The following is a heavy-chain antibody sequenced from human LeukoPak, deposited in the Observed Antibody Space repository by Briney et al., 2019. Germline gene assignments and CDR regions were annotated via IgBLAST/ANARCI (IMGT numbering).Heavy chain of an antibody. J-gene: IGHJ3*02. Sequence: GRSLRLSCAASGFTFDDYAMHWVRQAPGKGLEWVSGISWNSGSIGYADSVKGRFTISRDNAKNSLYLQMNSLRAEDTAVYYCARDPTGDPAFDIWGQGTKVAVSS. CDR1: GFTFDDYA. CDR2: ISWNSGSI. D-gene: IGHD7-27*01. V-gene: IGHV3-9*01. CDR3: ARDPTGDPAFDI.